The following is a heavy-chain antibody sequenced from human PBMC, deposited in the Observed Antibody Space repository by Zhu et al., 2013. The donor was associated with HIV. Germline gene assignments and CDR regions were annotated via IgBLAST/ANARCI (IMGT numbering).Heavy chain of an antibody. CDR2: INANTGAT. Sequence: QVQLVQSGAEVKKPGASVRVSCKASGYIFSDYYIHWVRQAPGQGPEWMGEINANTGATMYAPKFQGRVAMTRDTSSTTSYMDLNRLISDDTAVYSCARERIGGSGSNCYFDAWGQGSLVTVSS. V-gene: IGHV1-2*02. J-gene: IGHJ5*02. CDR1: GYIFSDYY. D-gene: IGHD2-15*01. CDR3: ARERIGGSGSNCYFDA.